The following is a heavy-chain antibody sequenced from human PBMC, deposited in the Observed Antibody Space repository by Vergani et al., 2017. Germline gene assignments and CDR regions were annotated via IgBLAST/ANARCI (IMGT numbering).Heavy chain of an antibody. CDR1: GGSVSSGSYY. D-gene: IGHD2-15*01. Sequence: QVQLQESGPGLVKPSETLSLTCTVSGGSVSSGSYYWSWIRQPAGKGLEWIGEIYHSGSTNYNPSLKSRVTISVEKSKNQFSLKLSSVTAADTAVYYFARRVADIVVVVAATPIYWFDPWGQGTLVTVSS. CDR3: ARRVADIVVVVAATPIYWFDP. CDR2: IYHSGST. J-gene: IGHJ5*02. V-gene: IGHV4-61*10.